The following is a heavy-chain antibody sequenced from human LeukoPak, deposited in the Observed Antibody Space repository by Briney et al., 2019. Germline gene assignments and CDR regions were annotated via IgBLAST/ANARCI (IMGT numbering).Heavy chain of an antibody. J-gene: IGHJ6*02. CDR1: GFTFSSYA. CDR3: ARNNGMDV. V-gene: IGHV3-23*01. Sequence: GGSLRLSCAASGFTFSSYAMSWVRQAPGKGLEWVSAISGSGGSTYYADSVKGRFTISRDNAKNSLYLQMNSLRAEDTALYHCARNNGMDVWGQGTTVIVSS. CDR2: ISGSGGST.